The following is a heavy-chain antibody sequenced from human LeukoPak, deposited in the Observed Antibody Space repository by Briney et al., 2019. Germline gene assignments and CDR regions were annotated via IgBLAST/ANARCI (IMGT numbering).Heavy chain of an antibody. Sequence: ASVKVSCKASGYTFTSYGISWVRQAPGQGLEWMGWISAYNGNTNYAQKLQGRVTMTTDTSTSTAYMELRSLRSDDTAVYYCARTYCSSTSCYTNWFDPWAQGTLVTVSS. CDR3: ARTYCSSTSCYTNWFDP. CDR1: GYTFTSYG. J-gene: IGHJ5*02. D-gene: IGHD2-2*02. V-gene: IGHV1-18*01. CDR2: ISAYNGNT.